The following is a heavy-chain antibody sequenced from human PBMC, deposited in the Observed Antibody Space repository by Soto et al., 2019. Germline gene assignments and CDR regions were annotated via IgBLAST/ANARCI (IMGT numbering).Heavy chain of an antibody. V-gene: IGHV4-4*07. CDR3: ARVFPSYCGGDCSYFDS. J-gene: IGHJ4*02. Sequence: SETLSLTCTVSGASISSYFWSWIRQPAGKGLEWIGRIYTSGSTDYNPSLESRVTMSVDMSKNQFSLRLTSVTAADTAVYYCARVFPSYCGGDCSYFDSWGQGTLVTVSS. CDR1: GASISSYF. CDR2: IYTSGST. D-gene: IGHD2-21*02.